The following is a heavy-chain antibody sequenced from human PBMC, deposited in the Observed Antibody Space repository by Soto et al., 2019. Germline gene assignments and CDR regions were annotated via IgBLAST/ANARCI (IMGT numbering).Heavy chain of an antibody. J-gene: IGHJ4*02. D-gene: IGHD6-13*01. CDR3: ARARATIAAAAIFDC. V-gene: IGHV4-4*02. CDR1: GGSISTSNW. CDR2: VYRTGST. Sequence: QVQLQESGPGLVKPSGTLSLTCAVSGGSISTSNWWSWVRQPPGKGLEWIGEVYRTGSTNYNPSLERRLTISVDQSKTRFSRKLTSVTAADTAVYYCARARATIAAAAIFDCWGQGTLVTVSS.